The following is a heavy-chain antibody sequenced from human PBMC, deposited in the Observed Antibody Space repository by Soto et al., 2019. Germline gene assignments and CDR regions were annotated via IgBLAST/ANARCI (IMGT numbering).Heavy chain of an antibody. Sequence: QVQLQESGPGLVKPSETLSLTCTVSGGSISSYYWSWIRQPPGKGLEWIGYIYYSGSTNYNSSLKSRVTISVDTSKNQFSLKLSSVTAADTAVYYCARSAAAGKEGDNWFDPWGQGTLVTVSS. V-gene: IGHV4-59*01. J-gene: IGHJ5*02. D-gene: IGHD6-13*01. CDR1: GGSISSYY. CDR3: ARSAAAGKEGDNWFDP. CDR2: IYYSGST.